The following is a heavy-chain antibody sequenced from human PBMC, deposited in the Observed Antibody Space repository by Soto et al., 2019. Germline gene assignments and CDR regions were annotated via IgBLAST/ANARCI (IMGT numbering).Heavy chain of an antibody. CDR2: IYYRGMT. CDR1: GASISSGVFY. D-gene: IGHD5-18*01. CDR3: ARAQARNGYGQSFDI. V-gene: IGHV4-30-4*01. J-gene: IGHJ3*02. Sequence: KSSETLSLTCTVSGASISSGVFYWSWIRQTPGKGLEWIGNIYYRGMTNYNPSLKSRPTISQDASRNLFSLNLTSVTAADTAVYFCARAQARNGYGQSFDIWGQGSLVTVS.